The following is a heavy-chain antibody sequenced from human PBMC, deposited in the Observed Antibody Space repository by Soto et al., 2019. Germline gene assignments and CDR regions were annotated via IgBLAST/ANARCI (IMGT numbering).Heavy chain of an antibody. Sequence: QLQLQESGSGLVKPSQTLSLTCAVSGGSSSSGGYSWSWIRQPPGKGLEWIGYIYHSGSTDYNPSRKRRVTISVDRSTNQFSLKLSSVTAADTAVYYCAAGGGLPRYYWGQGNLVTVSS. CDR1: GGSSSSGGYS. CDR2: IYHSGST. V-gene: IGHV4-30-2*01. CDR3: AAGGGLPRYY. J-gene: IGHJ4*02. D-gene: IGHD5-12*01.